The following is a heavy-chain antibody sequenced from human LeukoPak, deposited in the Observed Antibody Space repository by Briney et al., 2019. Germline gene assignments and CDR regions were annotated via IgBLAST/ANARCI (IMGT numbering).Heavy chain of an antibody. CDR1: GYTFTSYD. J-gene: IGHJ4*02. D-gene: IGHD5-18*01. V-gene: IGHV1-8*01. Sequence: ASVKVSCKASGYTFTSYDINWVRQATGQGLEWMGWMNPNSGNTGYAQKLQGRVTMTTDTSTSTAYMELRSLRSDDTAVYYCARDRGYRDYWGQGTLVTVSS. CDR2: MNPNSGNT. CDR3: ARDRGYRDY.